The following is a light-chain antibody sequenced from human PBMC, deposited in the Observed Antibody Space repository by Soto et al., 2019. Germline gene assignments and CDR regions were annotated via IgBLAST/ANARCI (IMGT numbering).Light chain of an antibody. CDR3: QQSYTTPWT. V-gene: IGKV1-39*01. Sequence: DIHMTQSPSSLSASVGDRVTITCRASQSISSFLNWYQQRPGKAPNLLIYAASTLRYCVPSRFRGSESGTEFTLNISSLQPEDFATYFCQQSYTTPWTFGQGTKVEIK. CDR1: QSISSF. J-gene: IGKJ1*01. CDR2: AAS.